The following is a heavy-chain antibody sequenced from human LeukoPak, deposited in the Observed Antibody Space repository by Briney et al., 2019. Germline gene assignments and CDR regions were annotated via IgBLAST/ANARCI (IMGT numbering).Heavy chain of an antibody. Sequence: GGSLRLSCAASGFTFSSFWIHWVRHVPGKGLVRVARINPESTTISYADSVKGRFTISGDNARNTLYLQMNSLRVEDTAIYYCVKDHTGEQDKWGQGTLVTVSS. CDR3: VKDHTGEQDK. J-gene: IGHJ4*02. CDR1: GFTFSSFW. D-gene: IGHD1-1*01. CDR2: INPESTTI. V-gene: IGHV3-74*01.